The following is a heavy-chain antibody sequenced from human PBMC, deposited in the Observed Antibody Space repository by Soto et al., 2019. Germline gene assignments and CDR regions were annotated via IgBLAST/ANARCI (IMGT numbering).Heavy chain of an antibody. V-gene: IGHV1-3*01. Sequence: ASVKVSCKASGYTFTSYAMHWVRQAPGQRLEWMGWINAGNGNTEYSQKFQGRVTITRDTSASTAYMELSSLRSEDTAVYYCARFDSTTYGEFDYWGQGTLVTVSS. D-gene: IGHD3-16*01. CDR2: INAGNGNT. CDR1: GYTFTSYA. J-gene: IGHJ4*02. CDR3: ARFDSTTYGEFDY.